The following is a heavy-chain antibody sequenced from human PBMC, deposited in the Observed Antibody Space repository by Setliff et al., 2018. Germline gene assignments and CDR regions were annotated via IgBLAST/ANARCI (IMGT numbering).Heavy chain of an antibody. D-gene: IGHD1-26*01. V-gene: IGHV1-3*01. CDR2: INAGNGNT. J-gene: IGHJ3*02. Sequence: GASVKVSCKASGYTFTNYAIHWVRQAPGQRLEWMGWINAGNGNTKYSQNFQGRVTITRDTSASTAYMEVSSLRSEDTAVYYCARGGRMGAPLGAFDIWGQGTMVTVSS. CDR1: GYTFTNYA. CDR3: ARGGRMGAPLGAFDI.